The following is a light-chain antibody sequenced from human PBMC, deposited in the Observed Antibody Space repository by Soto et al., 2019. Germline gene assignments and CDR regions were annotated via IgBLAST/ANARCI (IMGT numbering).Light chain of an antibody. V-gene: IGLV2-14*01. CDR3: SSYTSSSTLGV. CDR2: EVS. Sequence: QSALTHPAAVSGSPGQSLTISCTGTSSDVGGYNYVSWYQQHPGKAPKLMIYEVSNRPSGVSNRFSGSKSGNTASLTIAGLQAEDEADYYCSSYTSSSTLGVFGNGTKLTVL. CDR1: SSDVGGYNY. J-gene: IGLJ1*01.